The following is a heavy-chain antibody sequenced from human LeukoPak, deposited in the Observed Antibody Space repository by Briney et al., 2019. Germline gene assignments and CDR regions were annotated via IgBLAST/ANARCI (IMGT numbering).Heavy chain of an antibody. D-gene: IGHD1-26*01. V-gene: IGHV3-30-3*02. Sequence: GGSLRLSCAASGFTFSSYAMHWVRQAPGKGLEWVAVISYDGSNKYYADSVKGRFTISRDNSKNTLYLQMNSLRAEDTAVYYCAKSRSVGARWDLFDYWGQGTLVTVSS. CDR1: GFTFSSYA. CDR2: ISYDGSNK. CDR3: AKSRSVGARWDLFDY. J-gene: IGHJ4*02.